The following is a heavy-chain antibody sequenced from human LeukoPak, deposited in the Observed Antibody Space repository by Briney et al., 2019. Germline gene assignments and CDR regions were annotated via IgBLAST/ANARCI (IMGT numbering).Heavy chain of an antibody. D-gene: IGHD2-8*01. CDR3: ARNPSTVLMVYHLDY. V-gene: IGHV1-18*01. Sequence: EASVKVSCKASGYTFTSYGISWVRQAPGQGLEWMGWISAYNGNTNYAQKLQGRVTMTTDTSTSTAYMELRSLRSDDTAVYYCARNPSTVLMVYHLDYWGQGTLVTVSS. J-gene: IGHJ4*02. CDR2: ISAYNGNT. CDR1: GYTFTSYG.